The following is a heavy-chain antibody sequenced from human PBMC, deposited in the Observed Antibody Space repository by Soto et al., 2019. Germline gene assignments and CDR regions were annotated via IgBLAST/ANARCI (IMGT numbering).Heavy chain of an antibody. J-gene: IGHJ6*02. CDR1: GDSISSFY. Sequence: SETLSLTCTVSGDSISSFYWNWIRQPPGKGLEWIGYISYSGSTNYNPSLKSRVTISVDTSKNQFSLKLSSVTAADTAVYYCAREGLITGTTYYYYGMDVWGQGTTLTVSS. V-gene: IGHV4-59*01. CDR2: ISYSGST. D-gene: IGHD1-7*01. CDR3: AREGLITGTTYYYYGMDV.